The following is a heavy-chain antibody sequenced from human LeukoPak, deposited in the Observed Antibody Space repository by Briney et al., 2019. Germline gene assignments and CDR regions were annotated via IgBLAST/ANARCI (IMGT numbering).Heavy chain of an antibody. D-gene: IGHD5-24*01. V-gene: IGHV3-43*02. Sequence: GGSLRLSCAASGFMFDDYAMHWVRQVPGRGLEWVSLISGDGVSSFYADSVRGRFTISRDNNNNSLSPQMYSLTTEDTAFYYCAREQFSHTSNYFDNWGQGILVTVSS. CDR3: AREQFSHTSNYFDN. CDR2: ISGDGVSS. CDR1: GFMFDDYA. J-gene: IGHJ4*02.